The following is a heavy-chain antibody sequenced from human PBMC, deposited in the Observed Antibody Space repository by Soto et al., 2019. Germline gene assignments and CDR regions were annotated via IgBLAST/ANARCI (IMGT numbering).Heavy chain of an antibody. CDR1: GGSFSGYY. V-gene: IGHV4-34*01. CDR3: ARLVRAASQLGGFDY. Sequence: QVQLQQWGAGLLKPSETLSLTCAVYGGSFSGYYWSWIRQPPGKGLEWIGEINHSGSTNYNPSLKSRVTISVDTSKNQFSLKLSSVTAADTAVYYCARLVRAASQLGGFDYWGQGTLVTVSS. CDR2: INHSGST. D-gene: IGHD1-1*01. J-gene: IGHJ4*02.